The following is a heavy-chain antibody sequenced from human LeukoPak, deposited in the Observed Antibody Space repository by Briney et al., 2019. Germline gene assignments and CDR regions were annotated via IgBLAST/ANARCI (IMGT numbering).Heavy chain of an antibody. V-gene: IGHV1-18*01. Sequence: ASVKASCKASGYTFTSYGISWVRQAPGQGLEWMGWISAYNGNTNYAQKLQGRVTMTTDTSTSTAYMELRSLRSDDTAVYYCARVFVSGIQYNWFDPWGQGTLVTVSS. J-gene: IGHJ5*02. D-gene: IGHD3-3*01. CDR2: ISAYNGNT. CDR3: ARVFVSGIQYNWFDP. CDR1: GYTFTSYG.